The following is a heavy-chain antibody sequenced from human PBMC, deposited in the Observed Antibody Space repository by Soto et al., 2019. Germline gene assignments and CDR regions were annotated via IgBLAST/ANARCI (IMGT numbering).Heavy chain of an antibody. CDR1: GGPISSYY. D-gene: IGHD2-15*01. CDR2: IYYSGST. CDR3: AGGVTSGGSSLDY. V-gene: IGHV4-59*01. J-gene: IGHJ4*02. Sequence: SETLSLTCTVSGGPISSYYWSWIRQPPGKGLEWIGYIYYSGSTNYDPSLKSRVTISVDTSKNQFSLKLSSVTAADTAVYYCAGGVTSGGSSLDYWGPGTMGTVSS.